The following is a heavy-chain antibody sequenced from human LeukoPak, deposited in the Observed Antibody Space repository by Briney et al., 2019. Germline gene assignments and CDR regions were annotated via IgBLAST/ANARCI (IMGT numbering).Heavy chain of an antibody. D-gene: IGHD1-26*01. V-gene: IGHV3-48*04. CDR3: ARDWGAHYFDY. J-gene: IGHJ4*02. Sequence: GGSLRLSCAASGFTFSTYGLNWVRQAPGKGLEWVSYISSSSALYYADSVKGRFTISRDNAKNSLYLQMNSLRAEDTAVYYCARDWGAHYFDYWGQGTLVTISS. CDR2: ISSSSAL. CDR1: GFTFSTYG.